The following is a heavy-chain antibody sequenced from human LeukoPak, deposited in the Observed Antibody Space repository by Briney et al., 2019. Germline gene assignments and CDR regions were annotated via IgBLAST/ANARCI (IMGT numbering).Heavy chain of an antibody. CDR1: GFTFSSYS. V-gene: IGHV3-21*01. D-gene: IGHD3-3*01. CDR2: ISSSSSYI. J-gene: IGHJ1*01. CDR3: ARDPRFGVVTEQH. Sequence: GGSLRLSCAASGFTFSSYSMNWVRQAPGKGLEWVSSISSSSSYIYYADSVKGRFTISRDNAKNSLYLQMNSLRAEDTAVYYCARDPRFGVVTEQHWGQGTLVTVSS.